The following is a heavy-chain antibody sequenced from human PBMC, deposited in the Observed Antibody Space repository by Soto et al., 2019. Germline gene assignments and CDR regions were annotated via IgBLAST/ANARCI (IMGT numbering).Heavy chain of an antibody. CDR3: TTVYDFWSGYYDAFDI. D-gene: IGHD3-3*01. Sequence: GGSLRLSCAASGFTFSNAWMSWVRQAPGKGLEWVGRIKSKTDGGTTDYAAPVKGRFTISRDDSKNTLYLQMNSLKTEDTAVYYCTTVYDFWSGYYDAFDIWGQGTMVTVSS. J-gene: IGHJ3*02. CDR2: IKSKTDGGTT. V-gene: IGHV3-15*01. CDR1: GFTFSNAW.